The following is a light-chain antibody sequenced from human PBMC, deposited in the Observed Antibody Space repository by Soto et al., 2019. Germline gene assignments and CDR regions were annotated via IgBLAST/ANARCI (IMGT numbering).Light chain of an antibody. Sequence: DIQMTQSPSSLSASVGDRVTITCRASQNINSYLNWYQHKSGKAPKLLIYAASTLQSGVPARFSGSGSGTDFTLTISSLQPEDFASYYCQQNYNTVPITFGQGTRLEIK. CDR2: AAS. CDR1: QNINSY. J-gene: IGKJ5*01. CDR3: QQNYNTVPIT. V-gene: IGKV1-39*01.